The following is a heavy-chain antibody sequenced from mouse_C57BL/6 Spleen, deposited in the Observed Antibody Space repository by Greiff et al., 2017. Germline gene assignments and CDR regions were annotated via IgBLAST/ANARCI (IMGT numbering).Heavy chain of an antibody. Sequence: VQLQQSGAELVRPGASVTLSCKASGYTFTDYEMHWVKQTPVHGLEWIGAIDPETGGTAYNQKFTGKAILTANKSCSAAYMELRSLTSDDSAVYCCRSEDESSGDAMDYWGQGTSVTVSS. CDR1: GYTFTDYE. CDR3: RSEDESSGDAMDY. J-gene: IGHJ4*01. V-gene: IGHV1-15*01. CDR2: IDPETGGT. D-gene: IGHD3-2*02.